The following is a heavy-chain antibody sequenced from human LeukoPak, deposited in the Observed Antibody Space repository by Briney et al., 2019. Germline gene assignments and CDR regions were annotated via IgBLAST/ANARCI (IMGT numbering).Heavy chain of an antibody. CDR2: ISWNSGSI. CDR3: TRQGSHFDY. D-gene: IGHD3-10*01. Sequence: GRSLRLSCAASGFTFDDYAMHWVRQAPGKGLEWVSGISWNSGSIGYADSVKGRFTISRDDSKNTAYLQMNSLKTEDTAVYYCTRQGSHFDYWGQGTLVTVSS. V-gene: IGHV3-9*01. CDR1: GFTFDDYA. J-gene: IGHJ4*02.